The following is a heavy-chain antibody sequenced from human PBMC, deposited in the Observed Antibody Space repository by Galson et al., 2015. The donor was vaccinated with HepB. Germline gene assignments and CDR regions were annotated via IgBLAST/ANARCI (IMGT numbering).Heavy chain of an antibody. Sequence: SVKVSCKASGGTFSNYSVSWVRQAPGEGLEWMGGIIPIFGTTKYAQEFQGRVTIIADESTSTAYMELSSLRSEDNAVYYCATDTGADPRPPNCYYGMDVWGQGTKVTVSS. V-gene: IGHV1-69*13. J-gene: IGHJ6*02. CDR2: IIPIFGTT. CDR1: GGTFSNYS. CDR3: ATDTGADPRPPNCYYGMDV. D-gene: IGHD1-26*01.